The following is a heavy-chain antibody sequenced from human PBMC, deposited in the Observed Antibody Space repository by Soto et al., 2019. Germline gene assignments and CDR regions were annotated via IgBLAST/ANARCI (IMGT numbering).Heavy chain of an antibody. CDR2: TWHEGNSK. CDR1: GFTFSNFG. Sequence: PGGSLRLSCAASGFTFSNFGMHWVRQAPGKGRKWVAVTWHEGNSKYYADSVKGRFTISRDNSKNTLSLQMVGLGAEDTAVYYRARSLYGSGSYLDHWGQGTLVTVSS. CDR3: ARSLYGSGSYLDH. D-gene: IGHD3-10*01. J-gene: IGHJ4*02. V-gene: IGHV3-33*01.